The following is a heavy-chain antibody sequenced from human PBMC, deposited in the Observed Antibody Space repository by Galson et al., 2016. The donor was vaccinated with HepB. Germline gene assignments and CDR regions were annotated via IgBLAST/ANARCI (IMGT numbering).Heavy chain of an antibody. CDR2: INPSSGTT. Sequence: SVKVSCKASGYSFTSYYMHWLRQAPGQGLEWMGTINPSSGTTTYAQKFQGRVTMTRDTSTSAVFMDLTSLRSEDTALYYCARACGDCYWGYGMDVWGQGTTVTVSS. D-gene: IGHD2-21*02. CDR3: ARACGDCYWGYGMDV. J-gene: IGHJ6*02. CDR1: GYSFTSYY. V-gene: IGHV1-46*01.